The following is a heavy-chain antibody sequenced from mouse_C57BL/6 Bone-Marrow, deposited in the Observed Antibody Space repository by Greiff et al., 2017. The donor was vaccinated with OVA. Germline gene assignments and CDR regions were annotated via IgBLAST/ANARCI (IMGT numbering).Heavy chain of an antibody. CDR1: GYTFTDYN. J-gene: IGHJ2*01. Sequence: VQLQQSGPELVKPGASVKMSCKASGYTFTDYNMHWVKQSHGKSLEWIGYINPNNGGTSYNQKFKGKATLTVNKSSSTAYMELRSLTSEDSAVYYCAREGDFTTAFDYWGQGTTLTVSS. CDR3: AREGDFTTAFDY. V-gene: IGHV1-22*01. CDR2: INPNNGGT. D-gene: IGHD1-2*01.